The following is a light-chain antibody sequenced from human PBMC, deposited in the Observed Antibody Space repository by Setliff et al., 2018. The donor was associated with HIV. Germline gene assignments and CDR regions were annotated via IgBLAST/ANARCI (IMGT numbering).Light chain of an antibody. CDR2: EVN. Sequence: QSALTQPASVSGSPGQSITISCTGTSSDIGTYNLVSWYQQHPGKAPKVIIYEVNKRPSGVSNRFSASKSGNTASLTISGLQAEDEAEYYCCSYAGSNNLVFGGGTK. CDR1: SSDIGTYNL. J-gene: IGLJ2*01. CDR3: CSYAGSNNLV. V-gene: IGLV2-23*02.